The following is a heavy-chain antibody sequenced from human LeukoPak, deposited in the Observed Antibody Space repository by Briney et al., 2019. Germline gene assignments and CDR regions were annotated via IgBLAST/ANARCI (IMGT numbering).Heavy chain of an antibody. CDR1: GFTFSSYG. D-gene: IGHD3-22*01. CDR3: AKDGGRYYDSSGYAKY. CDR2: IWYDGSNK. Sequence: PGGSLRLSCAASGFTFSSYGMHWVRQAPGKGLEWVAVIWYDGSNKYYAGSVKGRFTISRDNSKNTLYLQMNSLRAEDTAVYYCAKDGGRYYDSSGYAKYWGQGTLVTVSS. V-gene: IGHV3-33*06. J-gene: IGHJ4*02.